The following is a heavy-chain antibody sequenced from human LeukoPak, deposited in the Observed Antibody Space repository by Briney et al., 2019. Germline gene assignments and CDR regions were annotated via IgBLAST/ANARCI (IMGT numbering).Heavy chain of an antibody. CDR3: ARQPVSRLSGSYYYWFDP. CDR1: GGSISSSSHY. CDR2: MYYRGST. V-gene: IGHV4-39*07. J-gene: IGHJ5*02. Sequence: SETLSLTCTVSGGSISSSSHYWGWIRQPPGKGLEWIGSMYYRGSTYHNPSLKSRVTMSVDTSKNQFSLKLSSVTAADTAVYYCARQPVSRLSGSYYYWFDPWGQGTLVTVSS. D-gene: IGHD3-10*01.